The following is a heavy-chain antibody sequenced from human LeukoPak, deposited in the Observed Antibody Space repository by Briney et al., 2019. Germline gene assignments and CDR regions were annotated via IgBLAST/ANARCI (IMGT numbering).Heavy chain of an antibody. CDR2: IYYSGGT. V-gene: IGHV4-59*01. Sequence: SETLSLTCTVSGGSISSYYWSWIRRPPGKGLEWIGYIYYSGGTNYNPSLKSRVTISVDTSKNQFSLKLSSVTAADTAVYYCARGFEETTVYYYYYYGMDVWGQGTTVTVSS. D-gene: IGHD4-11*01. CDR3: ARGFEETTVYYYYYYGMDV. J-gene: IGHJ6*02. CDR1: GGSISSYY.